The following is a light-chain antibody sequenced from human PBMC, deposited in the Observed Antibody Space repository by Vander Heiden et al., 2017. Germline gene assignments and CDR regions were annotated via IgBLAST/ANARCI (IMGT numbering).Light chain of an antibody. CDR2: KTS. J-gene: IGKJ1*01. Sequence: IQMTQSPSTLSASVGDRVTITCRASQSVSSWLAWYQQKPGKAPKVLIYKTSTLGGGVPSRFSGSGSGTEFTLTISSLQPDDFATYYCQQYNAYSWTFGQGTRVEVK. V-gene: IGKV1-5*03. CDR1: QSVSSW. CDR3: QQYNAYSWT.